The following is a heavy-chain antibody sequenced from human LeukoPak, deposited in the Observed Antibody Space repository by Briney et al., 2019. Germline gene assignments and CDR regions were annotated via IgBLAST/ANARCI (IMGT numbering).Heavy chain of an antibody. J-gene: IGHJ5*02. V-gene: IGHV4-39*07. D-gene: IGHD6-13*01. CDR1: GGSISSSSYY. Sequence: ESSETLSLTCTVSGGSISSSSYYWGWIRQPPGKGLEWIGSIYYSGSTYYNPSLKSRVTISVDTSKNQFSLKLSSVTAADTAVYYCARVTEAAAGTSVWFDPWGQGTLVTVSS. CDR2: IYYSGST. CDR3: ARVTEAAAGTSVWFDP.